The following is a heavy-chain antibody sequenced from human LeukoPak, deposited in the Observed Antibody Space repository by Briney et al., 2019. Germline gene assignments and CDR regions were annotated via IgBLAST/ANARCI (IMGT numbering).Heavy chain of an antibody. CDR3: ARDRRIISSLYYYGMDV. J-gene: IGHJ6*04. CDR1: GFTFSSYG. Sequence: GGSLRLSCAASGFTFSSYGMHWVRQAPGKGLEWVAVIWYDGSNKYYADSVKGRFTISRDNSKNTLYLQMNSLRAEDTAVYYCARDRRIISSLYYYGMDVWGKGTTVTVSS. D-gene: IGHD2-15*01. V-gene: IGHV3-33*01. CDR2: IWYDGSNK.